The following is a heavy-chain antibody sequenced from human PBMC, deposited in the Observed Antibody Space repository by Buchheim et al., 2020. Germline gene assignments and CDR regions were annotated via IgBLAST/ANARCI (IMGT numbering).Heavy chain of an antibody. CDR3: ARVGDSPHCGGDCYNLYFQH. CDR1: GYTFTGYY. V-gene: IGHV1-2*04. D-gene: IGHD2-21*02. CDR2: INPNSGGT. J-gene: IGHJ1*01. Sequence: QVQLVQSGAEVKKPGASVKVSCKASGYTFTGYYMHWVRQATGQGLEWMGWINPNSGGTNYAQKFQGWVTMTRDTSISTAYMELSRLRSDDTAVFYCARVGDSPHCGGDCYNLYFQHWGQGTL.